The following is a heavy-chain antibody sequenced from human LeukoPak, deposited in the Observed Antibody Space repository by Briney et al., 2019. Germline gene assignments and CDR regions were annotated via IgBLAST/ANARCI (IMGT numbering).Heavy chain of an antibody. D-gene: IGHD3-9*01. V-gene: IGHV4-59*01. CDR3: ARSTKRGRDNDILTGYAY. J-gene: IGHJ4*02. CDR1: GGSISSYY. CDR2: IYYSGST. Sequence: SSETLSLTCTVSGGSISSYYWSWIRQPPGKGLEWIGYIYYSGSTNYNPSPKSRVTTSVDTSKNQFSLRLSSVTAADTAVYYCARSTKRGRDNDILTGYAYWGQGTLVTVSS.